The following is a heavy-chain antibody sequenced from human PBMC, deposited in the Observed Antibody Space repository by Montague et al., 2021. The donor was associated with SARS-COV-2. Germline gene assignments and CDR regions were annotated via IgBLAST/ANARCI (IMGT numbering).Heavy chain of an antibody. Sequence: SLRLSFAASGFTLSSYSMNWVRQAPGKGLEWVSSISSSSSYIYYADSVKGRFTISRDNAKNSLYLQMNSLRAEDTAVYYCARGIRITMVRGVTIDYWGQGTLVTVSS. J-gene: IGHJ4*02. CDR3: ARGIRITMVRGVTIDY. D-gene: IGHD3-10*01. CDR2: ISSSSSYI. CDR1: GFTLSSYS. V-gene: IGHV3-21*01.